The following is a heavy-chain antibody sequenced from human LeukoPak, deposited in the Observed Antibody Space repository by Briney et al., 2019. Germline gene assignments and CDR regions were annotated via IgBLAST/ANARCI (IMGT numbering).Heavy chain of an antibody. Sequence: LEPSETLSLTCAVYGVSFSGYYWHWIRQPPEKGLEWIGEINQSGSINYNPSLKSRVTMSVDTSKNQFSLKLSSVTAADTAVYYCARGSYGDYGFKHWYFDLWGRGTLVTVSS. D-gene: IGHD4-17*01. CDR3: ARGSYGDYGFKHWYFDL. V-gene: IGHV4-34*01. CDR2: INQSGSI. CDR1: GVSFSGYY. J-gene: IGHJ2*01.